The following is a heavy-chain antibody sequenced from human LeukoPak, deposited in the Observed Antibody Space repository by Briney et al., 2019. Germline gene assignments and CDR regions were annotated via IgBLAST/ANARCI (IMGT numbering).Heavy chain of an antibody. CDR3: ARGVTFLDIVVVPAAISGYGMDV. D-gene: IGHD2-2*02. Sequence: SETLSLTCTVSGGSISSYYWSWIRQPPGKGLEGIGYIYYSGSTNYNPSLKSRVTISVDTSKTQFSLKLSSVTAADTAVYYCARGVTFLDIVVVPAAISGYGMDVWGQGTTVTVSS. J-gene: IGHJ6*02. V-gene: IGHV4-59*12. CDR2: IYYSGST. CDR1: GGSISSYY.